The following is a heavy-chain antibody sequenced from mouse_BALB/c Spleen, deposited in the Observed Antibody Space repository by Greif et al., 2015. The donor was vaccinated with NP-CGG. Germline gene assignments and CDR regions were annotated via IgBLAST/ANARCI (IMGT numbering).Heavy chain of an antibody. CDR3: ARGDYYGSSDY. V-gene: IGHV1S56*01. CDR2: IFPGDGST. J-gene: IGHJ2*01. CDR1: GYTFTSYD. Sequence: QVQLQQSGAELVKPGASVKLSCKASGYTFTSYDINWVRQRPEQGLEWIGWIFPGDGSTKYNEKSKGKATLTTDKSSSTAYMQLSRLASEDSAVYFCARGDYYGSSDYWGQGTTLTVSS. D-gene: IGHD1-1*01.